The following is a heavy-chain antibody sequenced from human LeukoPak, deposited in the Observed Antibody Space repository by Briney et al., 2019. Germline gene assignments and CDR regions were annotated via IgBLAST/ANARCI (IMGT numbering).Heavy chain of an antibody. Sequence: SETLSLRCTVSGDSIRGDYWSWIRQPPGKRLEWIGYIYYTGNTTYNPSLKSRVTMSIDTSRKLFSLRLTSVTAADTAVYFCARHPGASFDSWGQENLVTVSS. CDR1: GDSIRGDY. D-gene: IGHD7-27*01. CDR3: ARHPGASFDS. V-gene: IGHV4-59*08. J-gene: IGHJ4*02. CDR2: IYYTGNT.